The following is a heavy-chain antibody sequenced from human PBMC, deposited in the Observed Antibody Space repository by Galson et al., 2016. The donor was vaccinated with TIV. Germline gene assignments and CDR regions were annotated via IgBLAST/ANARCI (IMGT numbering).Heavy chain of an antibody. D-gene: IGHD3-3*01. CDR2: IHQHGSEK. CDR1: GFTFSTYW. Sequence: SLRLSCAASGFTFSTYWMSWVRQAPGKGLEWVANIHQHGSEKFYVDSVKGRFTISRDNAKNSLYLQMNSLRAEDTAVYYCARDYGGWSGWGFDPWGQGTLVAVSS. J-gene: IGHJ5*02. CDR3: ARDYGGWSGWGFDP. V-gene: IGHV3-7*01.